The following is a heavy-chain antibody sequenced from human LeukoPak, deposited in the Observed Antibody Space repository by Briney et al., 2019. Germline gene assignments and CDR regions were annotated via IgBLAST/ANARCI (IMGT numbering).Heavy chain of an antibody. CDR1: GYTFTSYG. CDR2: ISAYNGNT. J-gene: IGHJ4*02. V-gene: IGHV1-18*01. CDR3: ARGHFDWLFTAFDY. D-gene: IGHD3-9*01. Sequence: GASVKVSCKASGYTFTSYGISWVRQAPGQGLEWMGWISAYNGNTNYAQKLQGRVTMTTDTSTSTAYIELRSLRSDDTAVYYCARGHFDWLFTAFDYWCQGTLVTVSS.